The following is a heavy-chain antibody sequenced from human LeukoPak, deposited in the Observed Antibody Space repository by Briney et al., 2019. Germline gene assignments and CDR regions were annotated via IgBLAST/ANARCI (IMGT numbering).Heavy chain of an antibody. CDR1: RYTFPRYY. V-gene: IGHV1-46*01. J-gene: IGHJ4*02. CDR2: INPSRGTT. D-gene: IGHD6-6*01. CDR3: ARGYSSSYRIDY. Sequence: ASVQVSCKASRYTFPRYYIHWVRQAPGKGLEWMGIINPSRGTTSDAQRFPGRVTMTRDMYTSTVYMELSSLRSEDTAVYYCARGYSSSYRIDYWGQGTLVTVSS.